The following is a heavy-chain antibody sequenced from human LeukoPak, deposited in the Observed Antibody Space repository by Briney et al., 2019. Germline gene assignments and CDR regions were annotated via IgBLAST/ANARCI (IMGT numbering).Heavy chain of an antibody. Sequence: GGSLRLSCAATGFTFSSYAMHWVRQAPGKGLEWVAVISYDGSNKYYADSVKGRFTISRDNSKNTLYLQMNSLRAEDTAVYYCGRGENYCDSIGYPTEAFFNYWAQGTLVPVSS. CDR3: GRGENYCDSIGYPTEAFFNY. D-gene: IGHD3-22*01. CDR2: ISYDGSNK. CDR1: GFTFSSYA. V-gene: IGHV3-30-3*01. J-gene: IGHJ4*02.